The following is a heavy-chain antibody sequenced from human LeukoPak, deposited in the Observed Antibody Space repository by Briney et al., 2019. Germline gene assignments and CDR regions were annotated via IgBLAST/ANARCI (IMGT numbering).Heavy chain of an antibody. V-gene: IGHV3-30*03. Sequence: PGGSLRLSCAASGFTFSSYGMHWVRQAPGKGLEGVAVISYDGSNKYYADSVKGRFTIPRDNAKNSLYLQMNSLRAEDTAVYYCARGDHSSSWYGMDVWGKGTPVTVSS. D-gene: IGHD6-13*01. CDR1: GFTFSSYG. CDR2: ISYDGSNK. J-gene: IGHJ6*04. CDR3: ARGDHSSSWYGMDV.